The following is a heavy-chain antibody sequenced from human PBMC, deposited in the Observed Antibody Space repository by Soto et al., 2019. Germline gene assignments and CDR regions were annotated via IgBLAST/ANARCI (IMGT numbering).Heavy chain of an antibody. D-gene: IGHD2-15*01. J-gene: IGHJ4*02. CDR2: AYYGGNT. CDR3: ARDTVGYCSGGSCEGPGLFDY. CDR1: GGSISSYY. V-gene: IGHV4-59*01. Sequence: PSETLSLTCTVSGGSISSYYWSWIRQPPGKGLEWIGYAYYGGNTNYNPSLKSRVSISVDTSKNQFSLKLSSVTAADTAVYYCARDTVGYCSGGSCEGPGLFDYRGQGTLVTVSS.